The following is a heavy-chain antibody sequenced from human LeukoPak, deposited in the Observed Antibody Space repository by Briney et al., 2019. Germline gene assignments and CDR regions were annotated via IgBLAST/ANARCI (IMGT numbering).Heavy chain of an antibody. Sequence: PGGSLRLSCAASGFTVSRYWMHWVRQVPGKGLVWVSRMNVEGSVTSYADFVKGRFTISRDIAKNTLYLQMNTLTAEDTAVYYCARDFGGNSDFWGQGTLVTVSS. D-gene: IGHD4-23*01. CDR3: ARDFGGNSDF. J-gene: IGHJ4*02. CDR1: GFTVSRYW. V-gene: IGHV3-74*01. CDR2: MNVEGSVT.